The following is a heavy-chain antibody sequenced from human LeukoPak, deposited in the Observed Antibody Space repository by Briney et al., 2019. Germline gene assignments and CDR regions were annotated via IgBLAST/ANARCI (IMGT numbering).Heavy chain of an antibody. V-gene: IGHV1-2*02. J-gene: IGHJ1*01. Sequence: PRASVKVSCKASGYTFTGYYLHWVRQAPRQGPEWMGWINPNNGGTYSVQKFQGRITMTRDTSISTAYMELNRLISDDTAVYYCARVVEGGVPGFQHWGQGTLVTVSS. CDR1: GYTFTGYY. CDR3: ARVVEGGVPGFQH. D-gene: IGHD2-8*01. CDR2: INPNNGGT.